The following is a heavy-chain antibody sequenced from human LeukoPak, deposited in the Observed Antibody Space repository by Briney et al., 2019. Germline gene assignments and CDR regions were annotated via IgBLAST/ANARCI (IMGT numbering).Heavy chain of an antibody. D-gene: IGHD6-13*01. CDR3: ARPSRAAAGWFDP. Sequence: SETLSLTCAVSGASINSSNWWSWVRQSPGKGLEWIGEIYHSGSTNYNPSLKSRVTISVDTSKNQFSLKLSSVTAADTAVYYCARPSRAAAGWFDPWGQGTLATVSS. V-gene: IGHV4-4*02. CDR2: IYHSGST. J-gene: IGHJ5*02. CDR1: GASINSSNW.